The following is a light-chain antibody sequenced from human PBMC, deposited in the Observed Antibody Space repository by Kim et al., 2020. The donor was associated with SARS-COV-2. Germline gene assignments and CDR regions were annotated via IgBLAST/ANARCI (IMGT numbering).Light chain of an antibody. Sequence: DIQMTQSPSTLSASVGDRVTITCRASQTINTWLAWYQQKPGTAPQLLIYDASRLESGVPSRFSGSGSGTEFTLTISSLQPDDFATYYCQPLETYQYTFGQGTKLEI. J-gene: IGKJ2*01. CDR1: QTINTW. CDR3: QPLETYQYT. CDR2: DAS. V-gene: IGKV1-5*01.